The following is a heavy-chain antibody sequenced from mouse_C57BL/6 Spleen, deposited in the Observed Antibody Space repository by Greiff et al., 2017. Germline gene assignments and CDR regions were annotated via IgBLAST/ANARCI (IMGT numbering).Heavy chain of an antibody. V-gene: IGHV3-6*01. Sequence: EVHLVESGPGLVKPSQSLSLTCSVTGYSITSGYYWNWIRQFPGNKLEWMGYISYDGSNNYNPSLKNRISITRDTSKNQFFLKLNSVTTEDTATYYCARDRGYYGDDVWYFDVWGTGTTVTVSS. CDR3: ARDRGYYGDDVWYFDV. CDR2: ISYDGSN. D-gene: IGHD2-2*01. CDR1: GYSITSGYY. J-gene: IGHJ1*03.